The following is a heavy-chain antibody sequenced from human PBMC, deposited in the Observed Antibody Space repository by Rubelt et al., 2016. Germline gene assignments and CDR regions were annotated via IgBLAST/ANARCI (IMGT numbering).Heavy chain of an antibody. CDR2: IYHSGST. V-gene: IGHV4-38-2*02. D-gene: IGHD2-2*01. J-gene: IGHJ4*02. CDR3: ARGLVVPASSPSVFDY. CDR1: GGSISSYY. Sequence: QVQLQESGPGLVKPSETLSLTCTVSGGSISSYYWSWIRQPPGKGLEWIGSIYHSGSTYYNPSLKSGVVISVDTSKNQLSRRLSSVTAADTAVYYCARGLVVPASSPSVFDYWGQGTLVTVSS.